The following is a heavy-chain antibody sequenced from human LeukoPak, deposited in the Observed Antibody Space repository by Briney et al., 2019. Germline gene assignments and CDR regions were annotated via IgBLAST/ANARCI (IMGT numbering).Heavy chain of an antibody. D-gene: IGHD1-20*01. Sequence: SGPALVKPTQTLTLTCTSSGFSLSTNGMCVSWIRQPPGKALEWLARIDWDDDKYYSTSLKTRLTISKDTSKNQVVLTMTNMDPVDTATYYCARIRITGTTAIDWGQGTLVTVSS. J-gene: IGHJ4*02. CDR3: ARIRITGTTAID. CDR2: IDWDDDK. CDR1: GFSLSTNGMC. V-gene: IGHV2-70*11.